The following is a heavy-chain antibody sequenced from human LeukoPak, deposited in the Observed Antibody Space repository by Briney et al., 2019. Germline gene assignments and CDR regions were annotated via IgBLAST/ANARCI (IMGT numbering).Heavy chain of an antibody. V-gene: IGHV4-39*01. CDR1: GGSISSDASY. D-gene: IGHD3-22*01. Sequence: PSETLSLTCTVSGGSISSDASYWAWVRQPPGKGLEWIGIVYYTGSTYYNPSLKSRLIMFVDTSKNQFSLKLSSVTAADTAVYYCATIETDNSGYHWFDPWGQGTLVTVSS. CDR3: ATIETDNSGYHWFDP. CDR2: VYYTGST. J-gene: IGHJ5*02.